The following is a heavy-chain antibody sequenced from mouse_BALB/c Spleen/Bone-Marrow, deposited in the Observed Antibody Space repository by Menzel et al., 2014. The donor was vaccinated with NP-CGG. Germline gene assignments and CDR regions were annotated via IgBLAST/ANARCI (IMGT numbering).Heavy chain of an antibody. Sequence: QVQLKESGAELARPGASVKLSCKASGYTFTSYWMQWVKQRPGQGLEWIGAIYPGDGDTRYTQKFRGKATLTADKSSNTAYMQLSSLTSEDSAVYFCASPYGNYDAMDYWGQGISVTVSS. D-gene: IGHD2-1*01. V-gene: IGHV1-87*01. CDR1: GYTFTSYW. J-gene: IGHJ4*01. CDR2: IYPGDGDT. CDR3: ASPYGNYDAMDY.